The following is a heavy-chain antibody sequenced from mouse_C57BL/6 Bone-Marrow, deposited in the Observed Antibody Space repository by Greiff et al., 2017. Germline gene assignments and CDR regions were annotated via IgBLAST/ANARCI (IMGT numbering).Heavy chain of an antibody. D-gene: IGHD1-1*01. CDR3: AGPYGSRAWFAY. Sequence: VQLQQSGPELVKPGASVKISCKASGYAFSSSWMNWVKQRPGKGLAWIGRIYPGDGDTNYNGKFKGKATLTEDKSSSTAYMQLSSLTSADSAVYFCAGPYGSRAWFAYWGQGTLVTVSA. V-gene: IGHV1-82*01. CDR2: IYPGDGDT. J-gene: IGHJ3*01. CDR1: GYAFSSSW.